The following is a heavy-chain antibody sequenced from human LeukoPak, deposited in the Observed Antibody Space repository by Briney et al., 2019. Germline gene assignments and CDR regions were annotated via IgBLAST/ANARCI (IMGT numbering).Heavy chain of an antibody. D-gene: IGHD7-27*01. CDR2: ISYDGSNK. V-gene: IGHV3-30-3*01. Sequence: GGSLRLSCAASGFTFSSYAMHWVRQAPGKGLEWVAVISYDGSNKYYADSVKGRFTISRDNSKNTLYLQMNSLRAEDTAVYYCARGNWGKRVLRMVDIWGQGTMVTVSS. CDR3: ARGNWGKRVLRMVDI. CDR1: GFTFSSYA. J-gene: IGHJ3*02.